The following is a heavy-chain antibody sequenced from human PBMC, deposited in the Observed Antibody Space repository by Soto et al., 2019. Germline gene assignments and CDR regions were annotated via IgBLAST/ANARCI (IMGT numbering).Heavy chain of an antibody. D-gene: IGHD3-10*01. Sequence: QVQLQESGPGLVKPSETLSLTCTVSGGSISSYYWSWIRQPPGKGLEWIGYIYYSGSTNYNPSLKSRVTISVDTSKNQFSLKLSSVTAADTAVYYCARGEYPDAFDIWGQGTMVTVSS. CDR1: GGSISSYY. V-gene: IGHV4-59*01. CDR3: ARGEYPDAFDI. J-gene: IGHJ3*02. CDR2: IYYSGST.